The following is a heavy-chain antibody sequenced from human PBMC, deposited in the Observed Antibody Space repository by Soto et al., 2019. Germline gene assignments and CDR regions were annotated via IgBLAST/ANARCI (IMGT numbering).Heavy chain of an antibody. CDR1: GFTFSSYW. V-gene: IGHV3-7*03. D-gene: IGHD3-3*01. CDR2: IKQDGSEK. CDR3: TTEEMNDFYFDY. J-gene: IGHJ4*02. Sequence: GGSLRLSCAASGFTFSSYWMSWVRQAPGKGLEWVANIKQDGSEKYYVDSVKGRFTISRDNAKNSLYLQMNSLKTEDTAVYYCTTEEMNDFYFDYWGQGTLVTVSS.